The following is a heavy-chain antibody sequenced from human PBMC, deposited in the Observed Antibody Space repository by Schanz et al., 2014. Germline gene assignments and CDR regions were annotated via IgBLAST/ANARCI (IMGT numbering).Heavy chain of an antibody. CDR2: ISGSGGST. CDR3: AKGVGEYYHYYGMDV. V-gene: IGHV3-23*01. D-gene: IGHD1-26*01. J-gene: IGHJ6*02. CDR1: GFTFSNYA. Sequence: EVQLLESGGGLVQPGGSLRLSCAASGFTFSNYAMTWVRQAPGKGLEWVSGISGSGGSTYYADSVKGRFTISRDNSKNTLSVQMNSLRAEDTAVYYCAKGVGEYYHYYGMDVWGQGTTVTVSS.